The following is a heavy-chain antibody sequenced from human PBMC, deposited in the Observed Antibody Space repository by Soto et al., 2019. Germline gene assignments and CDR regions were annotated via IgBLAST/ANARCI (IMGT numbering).Heavy chain of an antibody. Sequence: GGSLRLSCAASGFTFSSYGMHWVRQAPGKGLEWVAVISYDGSNKYYADSVKGRFTISRDNSKNTLYLQMNSLRAEDTAVYYCAKDIRDYGDYQFDYWGQGTLVTVSS. J-gene: IGHJ4*02. CDR2: ISYDGSNK. CDR1: GFTFSSYG. CDR3: AKDIRDYGDYQFDY. V-gene: IGHV3-30*18. D-gene: IGHD4-17*01.